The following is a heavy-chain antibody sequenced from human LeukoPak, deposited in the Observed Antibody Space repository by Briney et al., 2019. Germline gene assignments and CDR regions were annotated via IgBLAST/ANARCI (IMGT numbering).Heavy chain of an antibody. Sequence: ASVKVSCKASGGTFSSYAISWVRQAPGQGLEWMGGIIPIFGTANYAQKFQDRVTITADESTSTAYMELSSLRSEDTAVYYCARSPNGVYSSSWLNHFDYWGQGTLVTVSS. D-gene: IGHD6-13*01. CDR1: GGTFSSYA. CDR3: ARSPNGVYSSSWLNHFDY. V-gene: IGHV1-69*01. J-gene: IGHJ4*02. CDR2: IIPIFGTA.